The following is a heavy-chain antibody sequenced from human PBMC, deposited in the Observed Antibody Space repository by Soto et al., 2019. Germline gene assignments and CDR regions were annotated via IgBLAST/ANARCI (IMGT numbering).Heavy chain of an antibody. CDR2: ISYSGST. CDR1: GGSISGHY. Sequence: PETLSLTCTVSGGSISGHYWSWIRQPPGKGLQYIGYISYSGSTNYNPSLKSRVTISVDTSNNQFSLRLSSVTAADTAVYYCARDVGLQHDTGYYDFWSGKNNWFDPWGQGTLVTVSS. J-gene: IGHJ5*02. V-gene: IGHV4-59*11. CDR3: ARDVGLQHDTGYYDFWSGKNNWFDP. D-gene: IGHD3-3*01.